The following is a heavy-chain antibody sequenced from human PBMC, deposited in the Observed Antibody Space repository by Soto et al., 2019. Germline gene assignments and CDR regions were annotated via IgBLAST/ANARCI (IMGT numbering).Heavy chain of an antibody. D-gene: IGHD3-16*02. J-gene: IGHJ4*02. CDR3: ARQPLSPYYFDY. CDR2: IYYSGST. V-gene: IGHV4-39*01. Sequence: GSIYYSGSTYYNPSLKSRVTVSVDTSKNQFSLKLSSVTAADTAVYYCARQPLSPYYFDYWGQGTLVTVSS.